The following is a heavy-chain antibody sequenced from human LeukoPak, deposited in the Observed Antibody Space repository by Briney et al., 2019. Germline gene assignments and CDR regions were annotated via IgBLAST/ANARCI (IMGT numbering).Heavy chain of an antibody. V-gene: IGHV4-34*01. CDR3: ARGLTTVTTPYDY. D-gene: IGHD4-17*01. CDR1: GGSFSGYY. CDR2: INHSGST. Sequence: SETLSLTCAVYGGSFSGYYWSWIRQPPGKGLEWIGEINHSGSTNYNPSLKSRVTISVDTSKNQFSLKLSSVTAADTAVYYCARGLTTVTTPYDYWGQGTLVTVSS. J-gene: IGHJ4*02.